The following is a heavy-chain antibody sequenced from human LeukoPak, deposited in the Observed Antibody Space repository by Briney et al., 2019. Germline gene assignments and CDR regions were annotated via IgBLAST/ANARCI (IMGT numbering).Heavy chain of an antibody. D-gene: IGHD5-24*01. V-gene: IGHV4-34*01. Sequence: PSETLSLTCAVYSGSFSGYYWSWIRQPPGKGLEWIGEINHSGSTNYNPSLKSRVTISVDTSKNQFSLKLSSVTAADTAVYYCASSPLWLHGYDYWGQGTLVTVSS. CDR1: SGSFSGYY. CDR3: ASSPLWLHGYDY. J-gene: IGHJ4*02. CDR2: INHSGST.